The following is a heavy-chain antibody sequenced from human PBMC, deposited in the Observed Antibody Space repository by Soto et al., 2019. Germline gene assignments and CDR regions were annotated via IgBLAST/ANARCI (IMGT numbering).Heavy chain of an antibody. CDR2: INHSGST. V-gene: IGHV4-34*01. J-gene: IGHJ4*02. Sequence: QVQLQQWGAGLLKPSETLSLTCAVYGGSFSGYYWCWIRQPPGKGLEWIGEINHSGSTNYNPSLKSRVTISVDTSKNQFSLKLSSVTAADTAVYYCARGNGSYDNGVFDYWGQGTLVTVSS. CDR1: GGSFSGYY. D-gene: IGHD3-9*01. CDR3: ARGNGSYDNGVFDY.